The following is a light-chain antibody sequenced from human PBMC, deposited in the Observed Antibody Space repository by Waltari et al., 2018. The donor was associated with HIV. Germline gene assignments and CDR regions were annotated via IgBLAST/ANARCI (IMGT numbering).Light chain of an antibody. CDR3: AAWDDSLKEYV. J-gene: IGLJ1*01. CDR1: SSNVGRYT. V-gene: IGLV1-44*01. Sequence: QSVLSQPSSASGTPGQRVTISCSGSSSNVGRYTVNWYQQFPGTATRLLVYSNYFRPSGVPDRFSGSQFGTSASLAISGLQSEDEADYYCAAWDDSLKEYVFGAGTKVTVL. CDR2: SNY.